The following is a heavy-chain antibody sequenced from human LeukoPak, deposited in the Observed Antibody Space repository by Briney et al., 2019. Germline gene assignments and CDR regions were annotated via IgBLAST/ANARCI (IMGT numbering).Heavy chain of an antibody. CDR3: ARAWYWGFLSAFDY. D-gene: IGHD7-27*01. Sequence: PGGSLRLSCAGSGFTFSSYSMNWVRQPPGKGLEWIGEINHSGSTNYNPSLKSRVTISVDTSKNQFSLKLSSVTAADTAVYYCARAWYWGFLSAFDYWGQGTLVTVSS. V-gene: IGHV4-34*01. CDR1: GFTFSSYS. J-gene: IGHJ4*02. CDR2: INHSGST.